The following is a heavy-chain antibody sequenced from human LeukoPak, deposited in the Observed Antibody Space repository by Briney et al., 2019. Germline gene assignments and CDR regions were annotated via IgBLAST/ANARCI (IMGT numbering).Heavy chain of an antibody. J-gene: IGHJ4*02. Sequence: GRSLRLSCAASGFTFSSYGMHWVRQAPGKGLEWVAVISYDGSNKYYADSVKGRFTISRDNSKNTLYLQMNSLRAEDTAVYYCAKAPWIQLWFSLAYWGQGTLVTVSS. CDR2: ISYDGSNK. CDR1: GFTFSSYG. D-gene: IGHD5-18*01. V-gene: IGHV3-30*18. CDR3: AKAPWIQLWFSLAY.